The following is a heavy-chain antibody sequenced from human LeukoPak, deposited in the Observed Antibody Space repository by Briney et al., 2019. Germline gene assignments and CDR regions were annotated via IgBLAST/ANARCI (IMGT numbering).Heavy chain of an antibody. CDR3: AREGPHSSSYNY. Sequence: SETLSLTCAVYGGSFSGYYWSWIRQPPGKGLEWIGEINHSGSTNYNPSLKSRVTISVDTSKNQFSLKLSSVTAADTAVYYCAREGPHSSSYNYWGQGTLVTVSS. V-gene: IGHV4-34*01. CDR2: INHSGST. CDR1: GGSFSGYY. J-gene: IGHJ4*02. D-gene: IGHD6-13*01.